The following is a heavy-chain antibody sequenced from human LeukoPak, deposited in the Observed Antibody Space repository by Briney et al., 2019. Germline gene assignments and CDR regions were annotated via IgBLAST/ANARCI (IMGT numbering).Heavy chain of an antibody. CDR3: ARLLEDYVWGSYRHNWFDP. Sequence: SETLSLTCTVSGGSISSYYWSWIRQPPGKGLEWIGYIYYSGSTNYNPSLKSRVTISVDTSKNQFSLKLSSVTAADTAVYYCARLLEDYVWGSYRHNWFDPWGQGTLVTVSS. CDR2: IYYSGST. D-gene: IGHD3-16*02. CDR1: GGSISSYY. J-gene: IGHJ5*02. V-gene: IGHV4-59*08.